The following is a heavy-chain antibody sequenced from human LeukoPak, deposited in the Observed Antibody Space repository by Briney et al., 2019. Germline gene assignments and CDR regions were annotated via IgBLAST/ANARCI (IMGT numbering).Heavy chain of an antibody. Sequence: SETLSLTCTVSGYSISSGYYWGWIRQPPGKGLEWIGSIYHSGSTYYNPSLKSRVTISVDTSKNQFSLKLSSVTAADTAVYYCARDPRDGYNYYFDYWGQGTLVTVSS. D-gene: IGHD5-24*01. CDR3: ARDPRDGYNYYFDY. CDR1: GYSISSGYY. J-gene: IGHJ4*02. V-gene: IGHV4-38-2*02. CDR2: IYHSGST.